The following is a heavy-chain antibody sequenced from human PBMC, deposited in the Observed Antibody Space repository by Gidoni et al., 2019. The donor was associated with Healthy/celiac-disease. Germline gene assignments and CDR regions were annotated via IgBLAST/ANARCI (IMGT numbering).Heavy chain of an antibody. V-gene: IGHV3-66*01. J-gene: IGHJ4*02. CDR2: IYSGGST. D-gene: IGHD3-22*01. CDR3: AREPDSSGYSDY. CDR1: GFTVSSNY. Sequence: EVQLVESGGGLVQPGGSLRLACAASGFTVSSNYMSWVRQAPGKGLEWVSVIYSGGSTYYADSVKGRFTISRDNSKNTLYLQMNSLRAEDTAVYYCAREPDSSGYSDYWGQGTLVTVSS.